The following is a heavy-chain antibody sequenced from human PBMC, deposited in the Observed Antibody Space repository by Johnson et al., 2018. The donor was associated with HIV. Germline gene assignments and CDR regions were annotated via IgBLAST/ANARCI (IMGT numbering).Heavy chain of an antibody. CDR1: GFTFSSYA. CDR2: ASYDGSNE. V-gene: IGHV3-30*04. J-gene: IGHJ3*02. Sequence: QVQLVESGGGVVQPGRSLRLSCAASGFTFSSYAMHWVRQAPGKGLEWVAGASYDGSNEYYADSVKGRFTISRDNSKNTLYLQMNSLRVEDTALYYCARGDHDFWSGPLIWGQGTMVIVSS. D-gene: IGHD3-3*01. CDR3: ARGDHDFWSGPLI.